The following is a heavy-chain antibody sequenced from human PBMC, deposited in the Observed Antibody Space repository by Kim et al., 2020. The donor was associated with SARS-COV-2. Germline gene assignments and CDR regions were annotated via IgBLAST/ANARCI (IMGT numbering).Heavy chain of an antibody. Sequence: GGSLRLSCAASGFTFSSYWMSWVRQAPGKGLEWVANIKQDGSEKYYVDSVKGRFTISRDNAKNSLYLQMNSLRAEDTAVYYCARMRFDFCSSTSCHDQGLDPWGQGTLVTVSS. D-gene: IGHD2-2*01. CDR2: IKQDGSEK. CDR1: GFTFSSYW. CDR3: ARMRFDFCSSTSCHDQGLDP. J-gene: IGHJ5*02. V-gene: IGHV3-7*01.